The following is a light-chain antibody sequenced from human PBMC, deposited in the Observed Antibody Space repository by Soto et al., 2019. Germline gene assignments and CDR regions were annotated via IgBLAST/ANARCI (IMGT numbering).Light chain of an antibody. CDR2: EVS. CDR1: SSDVGSYNL. CDR3: CSYAGSSSALI. V-gene: IGLV2-23*02. J-gene: IGLJ1*01. Sequence: QSALTQPASVSGSPGQSITISCTGTSSDVGSYNLVSWYQQHPGKAPKLMIYEVSKRPSGVSNRFSGSKSGNTASLTISGLQADDEADYYCCSYAGSSSALIFGTGTKLTVL.